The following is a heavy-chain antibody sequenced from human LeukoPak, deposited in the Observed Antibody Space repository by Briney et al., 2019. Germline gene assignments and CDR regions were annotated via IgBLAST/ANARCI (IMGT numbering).Heavy chain of an antibody. CDR1: GFTFRGYA. CDR3: AKSYEMTTSKPDY. D-gene: IGHD5-24*01. J-gene: IGHJ4*02. CDR2: ISASDGST. Sequence: QTGGSLRLSCAASGFTFRGYAMSWVRQAPGKGLEWVSSISASDGSTYYADSVKGRFTISRDNSENTLYLQMNSLRAEDTAVYYCAKSYEMTTSKPDYWGQGTLVTVSS. V-gene: IGHV3-23*01.